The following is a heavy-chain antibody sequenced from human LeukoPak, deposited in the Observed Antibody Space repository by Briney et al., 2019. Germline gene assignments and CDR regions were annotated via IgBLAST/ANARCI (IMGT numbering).Heavy chain of an antibody. V-gene: IGHV4-59*01. CDR2: IYYSGST. D-gene: IGHD5-18*01. CDR3: ARNRYTAMVTD. J-gene: IGHJ4*02. Sequence: SETLSLTCTVSGGSLSSYYWSWIRQPPGKGLEWIGYIYYSGSTNYNPSLKSRVTISVDTSKNQFSLKLSSVTVADTAVYYCARNRYTAMVTDWGQGTLVTVSS. CDR1: GGSLSSYY.